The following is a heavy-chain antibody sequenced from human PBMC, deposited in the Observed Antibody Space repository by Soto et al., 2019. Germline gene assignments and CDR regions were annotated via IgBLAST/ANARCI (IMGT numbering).Heavy chain of an antibody. CDR1: GGTFSSYA. CDR2: IIPIFGTA. D-gene: IGHD6-13*01. J-gene: IGHJ6*02. Sequence: ASVKVSCKASGGTFSSYAISWVRQAPGQGLEWMGGIIPIFGTANYAQKFQGRVTITADESTSTAYMELSSLRSEDTAVYYCARGEVWQQLPYYYYGMDVWGQGTTVTVSS. CDR3: ARGEVWQQLPYYYYGMDV. V-gene: IGHV1-69*13.